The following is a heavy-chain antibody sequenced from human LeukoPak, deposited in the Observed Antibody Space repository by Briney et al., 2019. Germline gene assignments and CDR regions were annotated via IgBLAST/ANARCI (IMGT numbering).Heavy chain of an antibody. V-gene: IGHV3-15*01. CDR1: GFTFSNAW. CDR2: IKSKTDGGTT. D-gene: IGHD5-12*01. Sequence: GGSLRLSCAASGFTFSNAWMSWVRQAPGKGLEWVGRIKSKTDGGTTDYAAPVKGRFTISRDDSKNTLYLQMNSLKTEDTAVYCCTTDRGYSGYGGLNYYYYYYMDVWGKGTTVTVSS. CDR3: TTDRGYSGYGGLNYYYYYYMDV. J-gene: IGHJ6*03.